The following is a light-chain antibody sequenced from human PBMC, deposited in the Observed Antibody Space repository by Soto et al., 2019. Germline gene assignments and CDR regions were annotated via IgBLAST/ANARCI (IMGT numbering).Light chain of an antibody. CDR3: QQYYSRRIT. J-gene: IGKJ5*01. CDR1: QSVLYSSNNKNY. CDR2: WAS. V-gene: IGKV4-1*01. Sequence: DIVMTQSPDSLAVSLGERATINCKSSQSVLYSSNNKNYLAWYQQKQGQHPKLLIYWASTRESGVPDRCSGSGSGSDFTLTISSLQAEDVALYYCQQYYSRRITFGQGTRLEIK.